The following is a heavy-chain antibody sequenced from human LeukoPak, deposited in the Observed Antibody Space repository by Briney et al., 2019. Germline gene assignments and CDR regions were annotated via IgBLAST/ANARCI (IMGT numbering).Heavy chain of an antibody. V-gene: IGHV3-23*01. J-gene: IGHJ4*02. CDR1: GFTFSNYA. CDR2: MSGSGGST. D-gene: IGHD6-19*01. CDR3: AKNQGQWLVPVDY. Sequence: GGSLRLSCAASGFTFSNYAMSWVRQAPGKGLEWVSSMSGSGGSTYYADSVKGRFTISRDNSKNTLYLQMNNLRAEDTAFYYCAKNQGQWLVPVDYWGQGTLVTVSS.